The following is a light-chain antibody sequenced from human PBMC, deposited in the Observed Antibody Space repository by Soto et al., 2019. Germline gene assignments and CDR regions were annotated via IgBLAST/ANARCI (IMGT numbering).Light chain of an antibody. Sequence: ALTQPASVSGSPGQSITISCTGTSSDVGGYNYVSWYQQHPGKAPKLMIYDVSNRPSGVSNRFSGSKSGNTASLTISGLQAEDEADYYCSSYTSSSTPGVFGTGTKVTVL. V-gene: IGLV2-14*01. CDR3: SSYTSSSTPGV. CDR1: SSDVGGYNY. CDR2: DVS. J-gene: IGLJ1*01.